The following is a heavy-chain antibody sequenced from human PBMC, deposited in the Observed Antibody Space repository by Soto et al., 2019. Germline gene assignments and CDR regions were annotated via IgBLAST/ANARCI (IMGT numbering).Heavy chain of an antibody. Sequence: QVQLQESGPGLVKPSETLSLTCTVSGGSISGYYWSWIRQPAGKRLEWIGRIYASGNTNKNPSLKSHVPLSVDTSKNQFSLRLNSVTAADTAVYYCARVGRTRATVTTDAFDVWGQGTRVTVSS. J-gene: IGHJ3*01. CDR2: IYASGNT. D-gene: IGHD4-17*01. CDR3: ARVGRTRATVTTDAFDV. CDR1: GGSISGYY. V-gene: IGHV4-4*07.